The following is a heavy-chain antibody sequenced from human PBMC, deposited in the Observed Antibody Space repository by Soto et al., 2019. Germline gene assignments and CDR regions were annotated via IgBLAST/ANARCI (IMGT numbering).Heavy chain of an antibody. CDR3: ARVIVLMVYAIRATRRPYYYGMDV. J-gene: IGHJ6*02. Sequence: SVKVYWKAAGGRFSSYAISCVRHAPGQGLEWMGGIIPIFGTANYAQKFQGRVTITADESTSTAYMELSSLRSEDTAVYYCARVIVLMVYAIRATRRPYYYGMDVWGQGTTVTVSS. CDR1: GGRFSSYA. V-gene: IGHV1-69*13. D-gene: IGHD2-8*01. CDR2: IIPIFGTA.